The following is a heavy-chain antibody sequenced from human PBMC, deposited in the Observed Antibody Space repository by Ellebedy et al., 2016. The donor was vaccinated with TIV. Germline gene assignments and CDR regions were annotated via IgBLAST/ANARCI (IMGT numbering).Heavy chain of an antibody. J-gene: IGHJ4*02. CDR1: GYTFTGYY. Sequence: ASVKASCKASGYTFTGYYMHWVRQAPGQGLEWMGWINPNSGGTNYAQKFQGWVTMTRDTSISTAYMELSRLRSDDTAVYYCAILGYCSSTSCYAADYWGQGTLVTVSS. V-gene: IGHV1-2*04. CDR2: INPNSGGT. D-gene: IGHD2-2*01. CDR3: AILGYCSSTSCYAADY.